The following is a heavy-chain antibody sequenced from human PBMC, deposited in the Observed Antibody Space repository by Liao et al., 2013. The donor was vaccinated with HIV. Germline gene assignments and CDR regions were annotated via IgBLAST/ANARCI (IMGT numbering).Heavy chain of an antibody. D-gene: IGHD1-26*01. CDR2: IYSSGST. CDR1: GGSISSHY. J-gene: IGHJ4*02. Sequence: QVQLQESGPGLVKPSETLSLTCTVSGGSISSHYWSWIRQPAGKGLEWIGRIYSSGSTNYNSFLKSRVTMSVDTSKNQFSLKLSSVTAADSAVYYCARDGSGIEVAYWGQGTLVTVSS. CDR3: ARDGSGIEVAY. V-gene: IGHV4-4*07.